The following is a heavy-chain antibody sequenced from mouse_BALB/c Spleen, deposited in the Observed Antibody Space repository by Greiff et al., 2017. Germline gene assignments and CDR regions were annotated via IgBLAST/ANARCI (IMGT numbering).Heavy chain of an antibody. V-gene: IGHV5-12-1*01. J-gene: IGHJ4*01. CDR2: ISSGGGST. D-gene: IGHD1-1*01. Sequence: EVQLVESGGGLVKPGGSLKLSCAASGFAFSSYDMSWVRQTPEKRLEWVADISSGGGSTYYPDTVKGRFTISRDNAKNTLYLQMSSLKSEDTAMYYCARHLYGSSYNYYAMDYWGQGTSVTVSS. CDR3: ARHLYGSSYNYYAMDY. CDR1: GFAFSSYD.